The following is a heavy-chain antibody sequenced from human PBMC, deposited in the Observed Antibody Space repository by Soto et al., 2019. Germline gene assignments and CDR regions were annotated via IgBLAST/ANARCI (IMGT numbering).Heavy chain of an antibody. CDR1: GFIFSDYW. Sequence: LRLSCAASGFIFSDYWMSWVRQAPGKGPEWEANIKFDGSEKQYVDSVRGRFTISRDNSRNSLFLQMNSLRAGDMAVYYCVKDGGYCSSSTCYSPRNHYFDSWGQGTLVTVSS. CDR2: IKFDGSEK. CDR3: VKDGGYCSSSTCYSPRNHYFDS. V-gene: IGHV3-7*03. J-gene: IGHJ4*02. D-gene: IGHD2-2*01.